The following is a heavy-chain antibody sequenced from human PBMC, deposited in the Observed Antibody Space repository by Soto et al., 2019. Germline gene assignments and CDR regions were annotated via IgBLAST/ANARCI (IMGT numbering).Heavy chain of an antibody. J-gene: IGHJ4*02. D-gene: IGHD3-16*01. CDR2: IIPIFGTA. V-gene: IGHV1-69*01. Sequence: SVKVSCKASGGTFSSYAISWVRQAPVQGLEWMGGIIPIFGTANYAQKFQGRVTITADESTSTAYMELSSLRSEDTAVYYCARGRTAWDYVWGSYYYWGQGTLVTVSS. CDR3: ARGRTAWDYVWGSYYY. CDR1: GGTFSSYA.